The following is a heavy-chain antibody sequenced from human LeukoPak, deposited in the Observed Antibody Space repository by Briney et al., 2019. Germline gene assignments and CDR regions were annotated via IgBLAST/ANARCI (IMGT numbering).Heavy chain of an antibody. Sequence: AGGSLRLSCAASGFTFGNYWMTWVRQAPGKGLEWVADIKQDGSEKLYVKSVRGRFTISRDNSKMSLFLQMNSLRAEDTAVYYCARDNGVVHGVYYMDVWGKGTTVTVS. CDR3: ARDNGVVHGVYYMDV. D-gene: IGHD3-3*01. J-gene: IGHJ6*03. V-gene: IGHV3-7*01. CDR1: GFTFGNYW. CDR2: IKQDGSEK.